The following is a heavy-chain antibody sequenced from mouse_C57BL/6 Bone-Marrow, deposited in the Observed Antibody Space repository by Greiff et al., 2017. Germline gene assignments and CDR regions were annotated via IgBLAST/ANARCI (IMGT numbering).Heavy chain of an antibody. J-gene: IGHJ4*01. CDR3: ARGKLRDLYYYAMDY. V-gene: IGHV1-55*01. Sequence: VQLQQPGAELVKPGASVKMSCKASGYTFTSYWITWVKQSPGQGLEWIGDIYPGSGSTNYNEKFKSKATLTVDTSSSTAYMQLSSLTSEDSAVYYCARGKLRDLYYYAMDYWGQGTSVTVSS. CDR1: GYTFTSYW. CDR2: IYPGSGST. D-gene: IGHD1-1*01.